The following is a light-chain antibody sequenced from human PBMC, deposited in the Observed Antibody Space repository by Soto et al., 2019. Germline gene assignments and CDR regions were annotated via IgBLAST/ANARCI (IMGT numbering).Light chain of an antibody. V-gene: IGLV2-14*01. CDR3: GSYTSTDTPFV. J-gene: IGLJ1*01. CDR2: EVN. CDR1: ITDGGVYNY. Sequence: QSVLAQPSSVSGSPGPAITISFTGTITDGGVYNYVSWYQHHPGKGPKLIIYEVNNRPSGVSDRFSGSKSGNKASLTISNLEAEDESDYYCGSYTSTDTPFVFGTGTKVTVL.